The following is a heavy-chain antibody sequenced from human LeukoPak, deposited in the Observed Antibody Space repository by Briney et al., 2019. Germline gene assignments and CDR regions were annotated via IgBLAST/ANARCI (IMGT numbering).Heavy chain of an antibody. CDR2: ISSSSRTI. CDR3: AREGGLTGGGFDY. D-gene: IGHD7-27*01. V-gene: IGHV3-48*02. Sequence: GGSLRLSCAASEFAFSTNSMNWVRQAPGKGLEWLSYISSSSRTISYADSVKGRFTISRDKSNNTLYLQMNSLRDEDTAVYYCAREGGLTGGGFDYWGQGTLVTVS. J-gene: IGHJ4*02. CDR1: EFAFSTNS.